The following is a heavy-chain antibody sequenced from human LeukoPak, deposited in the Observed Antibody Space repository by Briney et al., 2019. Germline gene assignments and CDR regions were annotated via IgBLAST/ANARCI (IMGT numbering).Heavy chain of an antibody. CDR3: ARAGWIITSGIDY. J-gene: IGHJ4*02. Sequence: SETLSLTCTVSGGSISSYYWSWIRQPPGKGLEWIGYIYYSGSTDYNPSLKSRVTISVDTSKNEFSLNLKSVTAADTAVYYCARAGWIITSGIDYWDQGALVTVSS. CDR2: IYYSGST. CDR1: GGSISSYY. V-gene: IGHV4-59*08. D-gene: IGHD3-10*01.